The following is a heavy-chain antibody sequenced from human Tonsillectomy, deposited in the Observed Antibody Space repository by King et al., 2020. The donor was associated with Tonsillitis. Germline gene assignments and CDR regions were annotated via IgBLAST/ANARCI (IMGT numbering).Heavy chain of an antibody. Sequence: VQLQQWGAGLLKPSETLSLTCAVYGGSFRGYYWSWIRQSPGKGLEWIGEINHSGSTNYNPSLKSRVTISIDTSKNQLSLKLTSAIAADTAVYYCARGRVEVNYNYGMDVWGQGTTVTVSS. CDR3: ARGRVEVNYNYGMDV. D-gene: IGHD3-10*01. J-gene: IGHJ6*02. CDR2: INHSGST. V-gene: IGHV4-34*01. CDR1: GGSFRGYY.